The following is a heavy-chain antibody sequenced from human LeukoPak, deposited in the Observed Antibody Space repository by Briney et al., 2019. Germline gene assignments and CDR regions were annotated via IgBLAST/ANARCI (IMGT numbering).Heavy chain of an antibody. J-gene: IGHJ4*02. D-gene: IGHD6-13*01. CDR3: ARGRSVGYSNFWYAQYKAPFDY. CDR2: INPSGST. Sequence: SETLSLTCAVYGGSLSGYYWSWIRQPPGKGLEWIGEINPSGSTNYNLSLKSRVTISVDTSKNQFSLKLTSVTAADTAVYYCARGRSVGYSNFWYAQYKAPFDYWGQGTLVTVSS. CDR1: GGSLSGYY. V-gene: IGHV4-34*01.